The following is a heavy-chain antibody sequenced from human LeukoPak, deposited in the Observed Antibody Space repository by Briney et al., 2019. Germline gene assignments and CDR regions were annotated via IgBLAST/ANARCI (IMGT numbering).Heavy chain of an antibody. Sequence: GGSLRLSCAASGFTFNNYAMTWVRQAPGKGLEWVSAISGSGGSTYYADSVKGRFTISRDNPKNTLYLQMNSLRAEDTAVYYCAKSVAERVEMATMFDYWGQGTLVTVSS. V-gene: IGHV3-23*01. CDR1: GFTFNNYA. J-gene: IGHJ4*02. CDR2: ISGSGGST. CDR3: AKSVAERVEMATMFDY. D-gene: IGHD5-24*01.